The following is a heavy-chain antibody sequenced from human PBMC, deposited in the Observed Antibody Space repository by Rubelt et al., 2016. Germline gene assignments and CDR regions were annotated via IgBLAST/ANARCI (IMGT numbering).Heavy chain of an antibody. Sequence: QLQLQESGPGLVKPSETLSLTCTVSGGSISSSSYYWGWIRQPPGQGLEWIGSIYYSGSTYYNPSLKGRVTISVDTSKTQFSLKLSSVTAADTAVYYCARDPRAGTTSFDYWGQGTLGTVSS. D-gene: IGHD1-7*01. V-gene: IGHV4-39*07. CDR3: ARDPRAGTTSFDY. CDR1: GGSISSSSYY. J-gene: IGHJ4*02. CDR2: IYYSGST.